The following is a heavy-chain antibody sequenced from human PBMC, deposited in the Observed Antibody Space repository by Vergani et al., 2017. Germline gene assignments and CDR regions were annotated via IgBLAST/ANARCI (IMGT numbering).Heavy chain of an antibody. V-gene: IGHV3-9*01. CDR1: GITFWKFG. CDR3: ARQSRDVFCTNGVCPLGY. D-gene: IGHD2-8*01. CDR2: ISWNSGAV. J-gene: IGHJ4*02. Sequence: EVDLVESGGGLAQPGGSLRLSCEASGITFWKFGMHWVRQGPGKGLEWVSGISWNSGAVDYADSVRGRFTISRDNAKNSLYLDMSSLRAEDTAVYYCARQSRDVFCTNGVCPLGYWGQGALVTVSS.